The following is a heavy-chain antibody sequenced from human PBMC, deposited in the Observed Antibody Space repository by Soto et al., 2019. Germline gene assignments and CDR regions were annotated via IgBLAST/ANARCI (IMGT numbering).Heavy chain of an antibody. CDR3: AREVVDTAMVTSGWFDP. CDR2: IYYSGST. J-gene: IGHJ5*02. D-gene: IGHD5-18*01. CDR1: GGSINSGDYY. Sequence: QVQLQESGPGLVKPSQTLSLTCTVSGGSINSGDYYWSWIRQLPGKGLEWIGYIYYSGSTYYNPSLKSRVTISVDTSKNQFSLKLSSVTAADTAVYYCAREVVDTAMVTSGWFDPWGQGTLVTVSS. V-gene: IGHV4-31*03.